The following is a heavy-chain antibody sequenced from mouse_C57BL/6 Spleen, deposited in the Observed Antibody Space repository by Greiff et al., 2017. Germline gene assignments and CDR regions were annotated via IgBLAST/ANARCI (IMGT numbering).Heavy chain of an antibody. CDR1: GYTFTSYW. V-gene: IGHV1-59*01. Sequence: VQLQQPGAELVRPGTSVKLSCKASGYTFTSYWMHWVKQRPGQGLEWIGVIDPSDSYTNYNQKFKGKATLTVDTASSTAYMQLSSLTSEDSAVYYCARGNYCDDWGQGTTLTVSS. CDR3: ARGNYCDD. J-gene: IGHJ2*01. CDR2: IDPSDSYT.